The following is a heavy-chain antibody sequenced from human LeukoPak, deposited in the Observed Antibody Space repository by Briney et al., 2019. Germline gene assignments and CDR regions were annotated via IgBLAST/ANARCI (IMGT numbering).Heavy chain of an antibody. D-gene: IGHD3-10*01. J-gene: IGHJ4*02. V-gene: IGHV1-24*01. CDR1: GYTLTELS. CDR2: FDPEDGET. Sequence: ASVKVSCKVSGYTLTELSMHWVRQAPGKGLEWMGGFDPEDGETIYEQKFQGRVTMTEDTSTDTAYMELSSVRSEDTAVYYCATDLWGSGSDEPAFDYWGQGTLVTVSS. CDR3: ATDLWGSGSDEPAFDY.